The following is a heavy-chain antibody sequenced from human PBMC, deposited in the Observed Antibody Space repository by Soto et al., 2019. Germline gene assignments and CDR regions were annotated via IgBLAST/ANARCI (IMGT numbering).Heavy chain of an antibody. Sequence: PGGSQRLSCAASGFTFSSYAMSWVRQAPGKGLEWVSAISGSGGSTYYADSVKGRFTISRDNSKNTLYLQMNSLRAEDTAVYYCAKMHCSSTSCYKGYYYYYGMDVWGQGTTVNVYS. D-gene: IGHD2-2*02. CDR3: AKMHCSSTSCYKGYYYYYGMDV. J-gene: IGHJ6*02. CDR1: GFTFSSYA. V-gene: IGHV3-23*01. CDR2: ISGSGGST.